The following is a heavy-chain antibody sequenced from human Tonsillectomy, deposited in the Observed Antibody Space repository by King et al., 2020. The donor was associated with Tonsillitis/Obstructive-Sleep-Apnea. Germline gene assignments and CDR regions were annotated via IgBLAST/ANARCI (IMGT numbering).Heavy chain of an antibody. J-gene: IGHJ4*02. D-gene: IGHD3/OR15-3a*01. Sequence: VQLVESGGGVVQPGRSLRLSCAASGFTFSSYGMHWVRQAPGMGLEWVAVIWYDGSDTYYADSVKGRFTISRDSSKHTLYLQMNGLRAEDTAVYYWARPSGAYPLDSGAQGPLATVSS. CDR3: ARPSGAYPLDS. CDR1: GFTFSSYG. CDR2: IWYDGSDT. V-gene: IGHV3-33*01.